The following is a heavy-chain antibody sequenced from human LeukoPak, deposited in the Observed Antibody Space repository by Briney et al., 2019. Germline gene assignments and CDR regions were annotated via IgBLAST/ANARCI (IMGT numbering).Heavy chain of an antibody. CDR3: ARGLPVVVPAARTGWFDP. CDR1: GYTFTGYC. CDR2: INPNSGGT. D-gene: IGHD2-2*01. V-gene: IGHV1-2*02. Sequence: ASVKVSCKASGYTFTGYCMHWVRQAPGQGLEWMGWINPNSGGTNYAQKFQGRVTMTRDTSISTAYMELSRLRSDDTAVYYCARGLPVVVPAARTGWFDPWGQGTLVTVSS. J-gene: IGHJ5*02.